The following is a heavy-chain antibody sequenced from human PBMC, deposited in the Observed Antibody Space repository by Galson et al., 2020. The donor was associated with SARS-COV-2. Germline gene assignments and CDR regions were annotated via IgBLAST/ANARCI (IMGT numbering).Heavy chain of an antibody. V-gene: IGHV4-59*01. CDR1: GDPMTRAY. CDR3: SREWGKY. CDR2: ISYSGIV. D-gene: IGHD3-16*01. J-gene: IGHJ1*01. Sequence: SETLSLTCHVSGDPMTRAYWIWIRQPPGKGLEWIGYISYSGIVKYNPSLKSRVTMSIDISKSYFSLDLRSVTAADTAMYFCSREWGKYRGPGTLVTVSS.